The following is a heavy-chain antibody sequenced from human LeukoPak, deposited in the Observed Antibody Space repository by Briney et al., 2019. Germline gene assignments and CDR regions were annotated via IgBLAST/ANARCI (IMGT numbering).Heavy chain of an antibody. Sequence: GAALMISCTGSGYSFTSYWIGWVRYMPGKGLGWMGIIYPGDSDTRYSPSFQGQVTISADKSISTAYLQWSSLKASDTAMYYCARRDSSGYYPEQSHGMDVWGQGTTVTVSS. CDR3: ARRDSSGYYPEQSHGMDV. V-gene: IGHV5-51*01. D-gene: IGHD3-22*01. CDR2: IYPGDSDT. J-gene: IGHJ6*02. CDR1: GYSFTSYW.